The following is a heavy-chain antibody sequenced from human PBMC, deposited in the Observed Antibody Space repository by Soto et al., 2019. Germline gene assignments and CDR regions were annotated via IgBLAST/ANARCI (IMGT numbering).Heavy chain of an antibody. J-gene: IGHJ4*02. D-gene: IGHD6-19*01. CDR2: INHSGST. V-gene: IGHV4-34*01. CDR3: ARVKQWLVPPYLDY. CDR1: GGSFSGYY. Sequence: SETLSLTCAVYGGSFSGYYWRWIRQPPGKGLEWIGEINHSGSTNYNPSLKIRVTISVDTYKNQFSLKLSSVTAADTAVYYCARVKQWLVPPYLDYWAQGTLVTVSS.